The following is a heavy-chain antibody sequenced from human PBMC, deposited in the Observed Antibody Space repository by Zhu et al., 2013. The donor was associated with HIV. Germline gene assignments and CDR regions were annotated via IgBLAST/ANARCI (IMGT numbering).Heavy chain of an antibody. J-gene: IGHJ6*02. Sequence: QVQLQQWGAGLLKPSETLSLTCAVYGGSFSGYYWSWIRQPPGKGLEWIGEINHSGSTNYNPSLKSRVTISVDTSKNQFSLKLSSVTAADTAVYYCARLNWNYVTFYYGMDVWGQGTTVTVSS. CDR2: INHSGST. V-gene: IGHV4-34*01. CDR1: GGSFSGYY. CDR3: ARLNWNYVTFYYGMDV. D-gene: IGHD1-7*01.